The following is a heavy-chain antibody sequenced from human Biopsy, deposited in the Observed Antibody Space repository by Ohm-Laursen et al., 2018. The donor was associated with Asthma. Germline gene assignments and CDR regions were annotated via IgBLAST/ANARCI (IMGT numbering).Heavy chain of an antibody. CDR2: IMTVFGTT. V-gene: IGHV1-69*01. CDR1: GGTFSNFA. D-gene: IGHD6-19*01. CDR3: ARCQVGYSSGWSLLLKKIYYSGMDV. Sequence: SSVKVSCKVPGGTFSNFAISWVRQAPGQGLEWLGGIMTVFGTTNYAQKFQGRVTITADESTSTAYMEATSLRSEDTAIYYCARCQVGYSSGWSLLLKKIYYSGMDVWGQGTAVTVSS. J-gene: IGHJ6*02.